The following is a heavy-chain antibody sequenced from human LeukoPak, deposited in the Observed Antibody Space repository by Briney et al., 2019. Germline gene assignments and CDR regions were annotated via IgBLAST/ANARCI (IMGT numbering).Heavy chain of an antibody. V-gene: IGHV4-4*02. J-gene: IGHJ4*02. CDR2: IYHSGST. CDR3: ARGGPTVTSYSSWDS. CDR1: GGSISSSNW. D-gene: IGHD4-11*01. Sequence: SGTLSLTCAVSGGSISSSNWWSWVRQPPGKGLEWIGEIYHSGSTNYNPSLQSRITMSVDTSKNQFSLKLDSVTTADTAVYYCARGGPTVTSYSSWDSWGQGTLVTVSS.